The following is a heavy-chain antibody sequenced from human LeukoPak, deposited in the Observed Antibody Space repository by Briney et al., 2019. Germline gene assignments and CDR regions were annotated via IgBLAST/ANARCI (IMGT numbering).Heavy chain of an antibody. CDR1: GYSFTSNY. V-gene: IGHV1-46*01. CDR2: IYPRDGST. Sequence: ASVKVSCKASGYSFTSNYIHWVRQAPGQGLEWMGMIYPRDGSTSYAQKFQGRVTVTRDTSTSTVHMELSGLRSEDTAVYYCARDRSGLNWFDPWGQGTLVTVSS. CDR3: ARDRSGLNWFDP. D-gene: IGHD6-19*01. J-gene: IGHJ5*02.